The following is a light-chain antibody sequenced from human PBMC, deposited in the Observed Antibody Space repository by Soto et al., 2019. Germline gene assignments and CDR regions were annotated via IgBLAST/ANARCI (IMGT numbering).Light chain of an antibody. CDR1: SSDVGGYNH. CDR3: ISYTSISIYG. CDR2: EVS. Sequence: QSLLTRSADVSESPGQSITISCAGTSSDVGGYNHVSWYQQHADKAPKLLIHEVSNRPSGVSNRFSGSKSGNTASLTISGLQAEDAADYYCISYTSISIYGFGTWTKVTVL. V-gene: IGLV2-14*01. J-gene: IGLJ1*01.